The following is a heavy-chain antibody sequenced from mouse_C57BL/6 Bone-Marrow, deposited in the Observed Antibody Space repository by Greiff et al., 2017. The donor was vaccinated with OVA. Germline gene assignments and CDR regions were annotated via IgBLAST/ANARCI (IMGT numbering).Heavy chain of an antibody. CDR3: ARDYGSSWFAY. V-gene: IGHV7-1*01. J-gene: IGHJ3*01. Sequence: EVQGVESGGGLVQSGRSLRLSCATSGFTFSDFYMEWVRQAPGKGLEWIAASRNKANDYTTEYSASVKGRFIVSRDTSQSILYLQMNALRAEDTAIYYCARDYGSSWFAYWGQGTLVTVSA. CDR1: GFTFSDFY. D-gene: IGHD1-1*01. CDR2: SRNKANDYTT.